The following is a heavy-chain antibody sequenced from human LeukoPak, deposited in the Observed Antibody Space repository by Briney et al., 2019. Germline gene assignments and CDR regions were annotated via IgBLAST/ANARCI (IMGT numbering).Heavy chain of an antibody. D-gene: IGHD2-2*01. CDR3: ARGQFGTSWYKN. J-gene: IGHJ4*02. V-gene: IGHV4-38-2*02. Sequence: NPAETLSLTCTVSGYSISSGYYWGWIRQPPGKGLEWIGSIYHSGTTYYNPSLKSRVTISVDTSKNQFSLNLSSVTAADTAVYFCARGQFGTSWYKNWGQGTLVTVSS. CDR1: GYSISSGYY. CDR2: IYHSGTT.